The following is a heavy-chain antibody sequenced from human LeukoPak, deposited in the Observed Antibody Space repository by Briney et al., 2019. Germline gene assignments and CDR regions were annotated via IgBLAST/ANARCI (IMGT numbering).Heavy chain of an antibody. V-gene: IGHV3-30*03. D-gene: IGHD1-26*01. CDR1: GFTFSRDG. CDR2: ISNDETNK. Sequence: GGSLRLSCAASGFTFSRDGMHWVRQAPGKGLEWVAVISNDETNKYYTDSVKGRFTISRDNSKNMVYLQMNSLRVEDTAVYYCARVGSGSYHIDNWGQGTLVTVSS. J-gene: IGHJ4*02. CDR3: ARVGSGSYHIDN.